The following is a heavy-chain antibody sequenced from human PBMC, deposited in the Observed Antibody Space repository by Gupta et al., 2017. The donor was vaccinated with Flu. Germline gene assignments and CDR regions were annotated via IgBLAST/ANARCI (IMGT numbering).Heavy chain of an antibody. CDR2: IYYSGST. CDR1: GSISSYY. J-gene: IGHJ3*02. V-gene: IGHV4-59*01. D-gene: IGHD1-1*01. Sequence: GSISSYYWSWIRQPPGKGLEWIGYIYYSGSTNYNPSLKSRVTISVDTSKNQFSLKLSSVTAADTAVYYCARAIELEDAFDIWGQGTMVTVSS. CDR3: ARAIELEDAFDI.